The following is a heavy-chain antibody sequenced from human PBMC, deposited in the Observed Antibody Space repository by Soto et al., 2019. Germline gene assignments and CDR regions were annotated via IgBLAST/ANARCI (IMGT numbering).Heavy chain of an antibody. V-gene: IGHV1-69*04. Sequence: SVKVSCKASGGTFSTYTITWVRQAPGQGLEWMGRIIPIIGIINYAQKFQGRVTISTDKFTSTAYMELTGLRSEDTAVYYCARDILFDYWGQGTLVTVSS. D-gene: IGHD2-15*01. CDR1: GGTFSTYT. J-gene: IGHJ4*02. CDR2: IIPIIGII. CDR3: ARDILFDY.